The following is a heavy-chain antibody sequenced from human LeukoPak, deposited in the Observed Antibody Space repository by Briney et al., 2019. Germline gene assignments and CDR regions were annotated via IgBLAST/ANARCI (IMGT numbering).Heavy chain of an antibody. CDR3: ARDYGDYDRFDC. J-gene: IGHJ4*02. D-gene: IGHD4-17*01. CDR1: GYAFTSYG. Sequence: GASVKVSCKASGYAFTSYGISWVRQAPGQGLEWMGWISAYNDNTNYAQKFQGRVTMTTDTSTSTAYMELRSLRSDDTAVYYCARDYGDYDRFDCWGQGTLVTVSS. V-gene: IGHV1-18*01. CDR2: ISAYNDNT.